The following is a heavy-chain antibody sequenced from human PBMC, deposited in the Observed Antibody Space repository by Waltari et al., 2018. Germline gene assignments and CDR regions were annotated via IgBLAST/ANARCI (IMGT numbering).Heavy chain of an antibody. CDR2: IIPIFGTA. CDR3: ARDHYCSSTSCYMVNWFDP. V-gene: IGHV1-69*13. D-gene: IGHD2-2*02. J-gene: IGHJ5*02. CDR1: GGTFSSYA. Sequence: QVQLVQSGAEVKKPGSSVKVSCKASGGTFSSYALSWVRQAPGQGLEWMGRIIPIFGTANYAQKFQGRVTITADKSTSTAYMELSSLRSEDTAVYYCARDHYCSSTSCYMVNWFDPWGQGTLVTVSS.